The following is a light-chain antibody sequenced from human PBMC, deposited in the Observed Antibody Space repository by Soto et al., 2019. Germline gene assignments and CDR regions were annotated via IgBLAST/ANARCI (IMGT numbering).Light chain of an antibody. CDR3: QSYDSSLRGSNV. CDR2: EVS. Sequence: QSALTQPASVSGSPGQSITISCTGTSSDVGGYNYVSWYQQHPGKAPKLMIYEVSNRPSRVSNRFSGSKSGNTASLTISGLQAEDEADYYCQSYDSSLRGSNVFGTGTKLTVL. J-gene: IGLJ1*01. V-gene: IGLV2-14*01. CDR1: SSDVGGYNY.